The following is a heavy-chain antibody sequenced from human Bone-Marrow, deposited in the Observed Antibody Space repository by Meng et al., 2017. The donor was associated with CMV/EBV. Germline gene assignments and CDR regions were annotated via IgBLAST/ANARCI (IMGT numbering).Heavy chain of an antibody. V-gene: IGHV3-30*14. CDR2: ISYDGSNK. J-gene: IGHJ4*02. CDR1: GFTFSSYA. D-gene: IGHD5-18*01. CDR3: ARAKDTAMATGFDY. Sequence: GESLKISCAASGFTFSSYAMHWVRQAPGKGLEWVAVISYDGSNKYNADSVKGRFTISRDNSKNTLYLQMNSLRAEDTAVYYCARAKDTAMATGFDYWGQGTLVTVSS.